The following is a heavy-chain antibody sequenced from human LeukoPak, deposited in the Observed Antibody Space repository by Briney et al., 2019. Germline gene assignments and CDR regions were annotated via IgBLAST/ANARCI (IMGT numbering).Heavy chain of an antibody. Sequence: GGSLRLSCAASGFTFSSYWMSWVRQAPGKGLEWVSSTAPVHYADSVKGRFTISRDDSKNTLFLQMNSLRAEDTAIYYCAKDSFSYNGIFDALDVWGQGTMVTVSS. D-gene: IGHD2-8*01. CDR1: GFTFSSYW. V-gene: IGHV3-23*01. CDR2: STAPV. CDR3: AKDSFSYNGIFDALDV. J-gene: IGHJ3*01.